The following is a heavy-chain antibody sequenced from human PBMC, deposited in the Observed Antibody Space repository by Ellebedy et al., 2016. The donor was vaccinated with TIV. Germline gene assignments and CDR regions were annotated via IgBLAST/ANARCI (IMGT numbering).Heavy chain of an antibody. V-gene: IGHV1-69*06. CDR1: GGTFSSYA. J-gene: IGHJ4*02. Sequence: SVKVSCXASGGTFSSYAISWVRQAPGQGLEWMGGIIPIFGTANYAQKFQGRVTITADKSTSTAYMELSSLRSEDTAVYYCARGSGSYYAFDYWGQGTLVTVSS. CDR2: IIPIFGTA. CDR3: ARGSGSYYAFDY. D-gene: IGHD1-26*01.